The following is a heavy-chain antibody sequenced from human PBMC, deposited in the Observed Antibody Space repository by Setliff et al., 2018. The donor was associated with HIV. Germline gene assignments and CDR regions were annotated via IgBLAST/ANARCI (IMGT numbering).Heavy chain of an antibody. V-gene: IGHV3-74*01. CDR2: INSDGRST. J-gene: IGHJ3*02. CDR3: AREDVTTSGLDI. CDR1: GFTFSGSR. Sequence: PGGSLRLSCAASGFTFSGSRMHWVRQAPGEGLVWISRINSDGRSTIYADSVKGRFTISRDNAKNTLYLQLNSLRVEDTAVYYCAREDVTTSGLDIWGQGTMVTVSS. D-gene: IGHD4-17*01.